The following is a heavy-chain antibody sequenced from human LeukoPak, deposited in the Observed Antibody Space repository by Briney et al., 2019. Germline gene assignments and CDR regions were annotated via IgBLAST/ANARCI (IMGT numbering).Heavy chain of an antibody. V-gene: IGHV5-51*01. Sequence: GESLKISCKDSGYSFTSYWIGWVRQMPGKGLEWMGIMYPGDSDARYSPSFQGQVPISAAKSISTAYVQWSSLKASDTAMYYCARGPLGSVTTMSYFVSWGQGTLVTVSS. CDR3: ARGPLGSVTTMSYFVS. J-gene: IGHJ4*02. D-gene: IGHD4-17*01. CDR2: MYPGDSDA. CDR1: GYSFTSYW.